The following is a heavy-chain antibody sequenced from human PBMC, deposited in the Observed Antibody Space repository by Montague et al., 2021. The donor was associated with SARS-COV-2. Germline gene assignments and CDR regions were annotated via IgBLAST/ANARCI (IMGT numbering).Heavy chain of an antibody. CDR1: GLTVSSYY. CDR3: SREECSSTSCSMVFDY. D-gene: IGHD2-2*01. Sequence: SLRLSCAASGLTVSSYYMSRVRQAPGKGLEWVSVIYSGGSTYYADSVKGRFTISSDNSKNTLYLQINSLRAEDTAVYYCSREECSSTSCSMVFDYWGQGTLVTVSS. CDR2: IYSGGST. J-gene: IGHJ4*02. V-gene: IGHV3-66*01.